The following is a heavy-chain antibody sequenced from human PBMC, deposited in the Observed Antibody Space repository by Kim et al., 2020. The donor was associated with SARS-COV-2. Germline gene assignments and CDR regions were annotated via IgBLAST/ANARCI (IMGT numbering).Heavy chain of an antibody. J-gene: IGHJ4*02. V-gene: IGHV3-23*01. Sequence: GGSLRLSCAASGVTFSSYAMSWVRQAPGKGLEWVSAISGSGGSTYYADSVKGRFTISRDNSKNTLYLQMNSLRAEDTAVYYCAKGAYYYDSSGYYDFDYWGQGTLVTVSS. CDR2: ISGSGGST. CDR3: AKGAYYYDSSGYYDFDY. D-gene: IGHD3-22*01. CDR1: GVTFSSYA.